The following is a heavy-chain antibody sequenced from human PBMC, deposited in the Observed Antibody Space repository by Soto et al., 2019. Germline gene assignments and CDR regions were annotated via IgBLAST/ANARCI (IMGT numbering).Heavy chain of an antibody. CDR1: GFSFSSYA. V-gene: IGHV3-23*01. Sequence: GGSLRLSCAASGFSFSSYAMSWVRQAPGKGLEWVSAISGSGGSTYYADSVKGRFTISRDNSKNTLYLQMNSLRAEDTAVYYSAKDRPRTPPRPLDRASYSSGWYVGDYWGQGTLVTVSS. CDR3: AKDRPRTPPRPLDRASYSSGWYVGDY. J-gene: IGHJ4*02. CDR2: ISGSGGST. D-gene: IGHD6-19*01.